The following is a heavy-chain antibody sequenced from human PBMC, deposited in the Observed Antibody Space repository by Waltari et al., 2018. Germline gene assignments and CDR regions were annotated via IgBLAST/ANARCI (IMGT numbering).Heavy chain of an antibody. Sequence: EVQLVESGGGLVQPGGSLRLSCAAAGFTFSSYAMSWVRQAPGKGRGWVSAISGSGGSTYYADSVKGRFTISRDNSKNTLYLQMNSLRAEDTAVYYCANGGQWLDTMSPDYYYYYMDVWGKGTTVTVSS. D-gene: IGHD6-19*01. CDR1: GFTFSSYA. V-gene: IGHV3-23*04. J-gene: IGHJ6*03. CDR3: ANGGQWLDTMSPDYYYYYMDV. CDR2: ISGSGGST.